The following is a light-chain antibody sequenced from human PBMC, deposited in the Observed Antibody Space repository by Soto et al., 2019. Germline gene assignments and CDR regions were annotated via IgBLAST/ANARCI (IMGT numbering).Light chain of an antibody. CDR2: EVS. CDR1: SSDVGGYTY. CDR3: SSYAGSNIFV. J-gene: IGLJ1*01. Sequence: QSVLTQPPSASGSPGQSVTISCTGTSSDVGGYTYVSWYQQHPGKAPKLMIYEVSKRPSGVPDRFSGSKSGNTASLTVSGLQAEDEADYFCSSYAGSNIFVFGTGIKLTVL. V-gene: IGLV2-8*01.